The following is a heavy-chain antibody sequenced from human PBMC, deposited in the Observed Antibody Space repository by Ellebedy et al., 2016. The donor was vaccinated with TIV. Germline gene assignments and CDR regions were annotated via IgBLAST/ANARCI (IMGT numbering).Heavy chain of an antibody. V-gene: IGHV4-39*01. J-gene: IGHJ4*02. Sequence: SETLSLTCTVSGGSISSSSYYWGWIRQPPGKGLEWIASIYYSGTTYYNPSHRSRVTIPADTSKNQFSLRMSSVTAAETAVYYCASHRSGKVDYWGQGTLVTVSS. D-gene: IGHD1-26*01. CDR1: GGSISSSSYY. CDR3: ASHRSGKVDY. CDR2: IYYSGTT.